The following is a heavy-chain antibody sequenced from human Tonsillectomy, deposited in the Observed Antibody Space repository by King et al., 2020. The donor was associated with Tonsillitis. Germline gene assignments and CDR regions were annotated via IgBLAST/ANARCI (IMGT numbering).Heavy chain of an antibody. CDR2: INHSGST. Sequence: VQLQQWGAGLLKPSETLSLTCTVYGGSFSGYYWSWIRQPPGKGLEWIGKINHSGSTNYNPSLKSRVTISIDTSKNQFALKLSSVTAADTAVYYCARGGGTGTTPRDYWGQGILVTVSS. CDR1: GGSFSGYY. D-gene: IGHD1-1*01. J-gene: IGHJ4*02. V-gene: IGHV4-34*01. CDR3: ARGGGTGTTPRDY.